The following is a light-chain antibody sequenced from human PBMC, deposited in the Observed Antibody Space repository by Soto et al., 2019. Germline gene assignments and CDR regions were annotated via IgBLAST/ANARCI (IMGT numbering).Light chain of an antibody. CDR2: AAS. Sequence: DIQMTQSPSSLSASVGDRVTITCRAGQDINIYLAWYQQKPGKVPKLLISAASTLQSGVPSRFSGSGSGTDSTLTISSLQPEDVATYYFQKYDDAPLTFGGGTKVEIK. J-gene: IGKJ4*01. V-gene: IGKV1-27*01. CDR1: QDINIY. CDR3: QKYDDAPLT.